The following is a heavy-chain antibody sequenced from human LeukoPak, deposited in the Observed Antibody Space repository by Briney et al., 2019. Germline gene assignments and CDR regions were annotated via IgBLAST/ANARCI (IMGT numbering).Heavy chain of an antibody. J-gene: IGHJ4*02. CDR3: ARGVVGASYYFDY. D-gene: IGHD1-26*01. Sequence: GGSLRLSCAASGFTFSSYGMHWVRQAPGKGLEWVSSISSSSSYIYYADSVKGRFTISRDNAKNSLYLQMNSLRAEDTAVYYCARGVVGASYYFDYWGQGTLVTVSS. CDR1: GFTFSSYG. V-gene: IGHV3-21*01. CDR2: ISSSSSYI.